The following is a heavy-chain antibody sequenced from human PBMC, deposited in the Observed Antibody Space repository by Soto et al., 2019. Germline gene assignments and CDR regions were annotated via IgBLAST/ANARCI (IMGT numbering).Heavy chain of an antibody. Sequence: GGSLRLSCAASGFTFSSYGMHWVRQAPGKGLEWVAVISYDGSNKYYADSVKGRFTISRDNSKNTLYLQMNSLRAEDTAVYYCAKDLLPPLGPPDYGDDHYYYYYGMDVWGQGTTVTVSS. D-gene: IGHD4-17*01. J-gene: IGHJ6*02. CDR1: GFTFSSYG. CDR3: AKDLLPPLGPPDYGDDHYYYYYGMDV. V-gene: IGHV3-30*18. CDR2: ISYDGSNK.